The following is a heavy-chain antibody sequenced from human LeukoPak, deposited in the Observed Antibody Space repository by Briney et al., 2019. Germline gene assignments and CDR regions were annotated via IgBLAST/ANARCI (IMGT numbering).Heavy chain of an antibody. Sequence: GGSLRLSCAASGFTFSGSAMHWVRQASGKGLEWVGRIRSKANSYATAYAASVKGRFTISRDDSKNTAYLQMNSLKIEDTAVYYCATTYWEYQLLFDYWGQGTLVTVSS. V-gene: IGHV3-73*01. J-gene: IGHJ4*02. CDR1: GFTFSGSA. CDR3: ATTYWEYQLLFDY. D-gene: IGHD2-2*01. CDR2: IRSKANSYAT.